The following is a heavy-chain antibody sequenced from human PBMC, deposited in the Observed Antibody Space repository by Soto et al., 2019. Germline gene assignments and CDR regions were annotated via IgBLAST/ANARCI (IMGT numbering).Heavy chain of an antibody. V-gene: IGHV3-23*01. Sequence: EVQLLESGGGLIQPGGSLRLSCAASGFTFSTYTMSWVRQAPGKGLEWVSSISGRGKSTNYADSVKGRFTISRDNSKNTWFLQMKSLRATDTAVYYCAKGQWELPRPYSFHFWGQGTLLTVSS. D-gene: IGHD1-26*01. CDR1: GFTFSTYT. J-gene: IGHJ4*02. CDR3: AKGQWELPRPYSFHF. CDR2: ISGRGKST.